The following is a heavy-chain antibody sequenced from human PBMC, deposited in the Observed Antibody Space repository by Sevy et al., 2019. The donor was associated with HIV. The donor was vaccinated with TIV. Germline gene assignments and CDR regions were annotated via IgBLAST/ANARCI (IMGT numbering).Heavy chain of an antibody. Sequence: GGSVRLPCGASGFSFSNAWMICLREARGKGGEGGGCIKRKTGGGTTVYAAPVKGRFTISRDDSKNTLYLQMNSLKTEDTAVYYCTTVAQFTAFDIWGQGTMVTVSS. CDR3: TTVAQFTAFDI. V-gene: IGHV3-15*01. J-gene: IGHJ3*02. CDR2: IKRKTGGGTT. CDR1: GFSFSNAW.